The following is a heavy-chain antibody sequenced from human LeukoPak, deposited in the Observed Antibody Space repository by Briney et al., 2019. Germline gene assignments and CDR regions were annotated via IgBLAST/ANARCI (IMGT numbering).Heavy chain of an antibody. J-gene: IGHJ6*02. CDR2: INAGNGNT. V-gene: IGHV1-3*01. CDR3: AREHDILTGYGMDV. Sequence: ASVTVSCKASAFIFTTYAIHWVRQAPGQRLEWMGWINAGNGNTKYSQTLQGRVTLSRDTSASTAYMELSSLRSEDTAVYYCAREHDILTGYGMDVWGQGTTVTVSS. D-gene: IGHD3-9*01. CDR1: AFIFTTYA.